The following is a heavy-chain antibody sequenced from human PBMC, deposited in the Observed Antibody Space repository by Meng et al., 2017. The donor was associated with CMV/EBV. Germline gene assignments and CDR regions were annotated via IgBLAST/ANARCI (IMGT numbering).Heavy chain of an antibody. D-gene: IGHD2-2*01. CDR2: ISHSGST. CDR1: FSGCC. V-gene: IGHV4-34*01. J-gene: IGHJ5*02. CDR3: ARGRLGYCSSTSCFKNWFDP. Sequence: FSGCCWSWISQPPGKGLGWIGEISHSGSTNYNPSLKGRVTISVDTSKNQFSLKLSSVTAADTAVYYCARGRLGYCSSTSCFKNWFDPWGQGTLVTVSS.